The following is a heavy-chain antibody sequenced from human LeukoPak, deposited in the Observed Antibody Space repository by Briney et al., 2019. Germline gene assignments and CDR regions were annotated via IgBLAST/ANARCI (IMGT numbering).Heavy chain of an antibody. Sequence: GGSLRLSCAASGLTVSSNYMSWVRQAPGKGLEWVSVIYSGGSTYYADSVKGRFIISRDNFKNTLYLQMNSLRAEDTAVYYCARDFRGLDHWGQGTLVTVSS. CDR3: ARDFRGLDH. CDR2: IYSGGST. V-gene: IGHV3-66*01. CDR1: GLTVSSNY. J-gene: IGHJ4*02.